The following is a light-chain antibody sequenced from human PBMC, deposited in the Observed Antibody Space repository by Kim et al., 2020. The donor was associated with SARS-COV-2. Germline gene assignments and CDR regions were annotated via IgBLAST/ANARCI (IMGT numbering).Light chain of an antibody. CDR3: CSYALSSSRIL. CDR1: SNAIETSKL. J-gene: IGLJ2*01. CDR2: EVT. Sequence: QSITISCTGYSNAIETSKLISWYQQCPGKAPKVVISEVTKRPSGVSDRFSGSKSGNTASLTISRLQAEDEADYYCCSYALSSSRILFGGGTKVTVL. V-gene: IGLV2-23*02.